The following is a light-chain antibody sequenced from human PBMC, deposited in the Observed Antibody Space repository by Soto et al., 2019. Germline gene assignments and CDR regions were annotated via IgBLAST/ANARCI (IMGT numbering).Light chain of an antibody. CDR3: QQLNSYPSLT. V-gene: IGKV1-9*01. Sequence: DIQLTQSPSFLSASVGDRVTITCRASQGISSYLAWYQQQPGKPPKLLLYSASTLQSGVPPRFSGSGAGTEFSLSISSLPPEDFATSYCQQLNSYPSLTFGGGTKVEIK. CDR2: SAS. CDR1: QGISSY. J-gene: IGKJ4*01.